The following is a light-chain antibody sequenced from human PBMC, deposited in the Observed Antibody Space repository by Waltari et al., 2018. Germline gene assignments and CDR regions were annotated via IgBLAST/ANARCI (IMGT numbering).Light chain of an antibody. Sequence: QLVLTPPPSASAPLRASVKLTSSLNTGPTSHTLARHPQQPQNGPRVLSKVNSDGSHSKGHDIPDRFSGSSSGAEPYLTISSVQSEDEADYYCQTGGHGTWVFGGGTTLTVL. J-gene: IGLJ3*02. V-gene: IGLV4-69*01. CDR1: TGPTSHT. CDR2: VNSDGSH. CDR3: QTGGHGTWV.